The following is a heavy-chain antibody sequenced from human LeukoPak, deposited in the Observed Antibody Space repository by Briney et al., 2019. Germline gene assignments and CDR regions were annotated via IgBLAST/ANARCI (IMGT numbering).Heavy chain of an antibody. CDR3: ARKGKVRPYFDY. V-gene: IGHV1-2*02. J-gene: IGHJ4*02. CDR2: INPNSGGT. D-gene: IGHD1-1*01. CDR1: GYTSTGYY. Sequence: GASVTVSCKASGYTSTGYYMHWVRQAPGQGLEWMGWINPNSGGTNYAQKFQGRVTMTRDTSISTAYMELSRLRSDDTAVYYCARKGKVRPYFDYWGQGTLVTVSS.